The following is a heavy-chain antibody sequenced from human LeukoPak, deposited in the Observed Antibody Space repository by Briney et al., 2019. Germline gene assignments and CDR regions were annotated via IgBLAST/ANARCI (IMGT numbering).Heavy chain of an antibody. D-gene: IGHD5-18*01. J-gene: IGHJ4*02. CDR2: IYYSGST. V-gene: IGHV4-59*01. Sequence: SETLSLTCAVYGGSFSGYYWSWIRQPPGKGLEWIGYIYYSGSTNYNPSLKSRVTISVDTSKNQFSLKLSSVTAADTAVYYCARVAVGYRDTPNIDYWGQGTLVTVSS. CDR3: ARVAVGYRDTPNIDY. CDR1: GGSFSGYY.